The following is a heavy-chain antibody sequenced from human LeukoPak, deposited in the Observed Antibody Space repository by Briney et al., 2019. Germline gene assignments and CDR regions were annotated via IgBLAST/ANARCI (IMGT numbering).Heavy chain of an antibody. CDR3: AKDLMIPAASFDY. CDR2: IRYDGSNK. V-gene: IGHV3-30*02. D-gene: IGHD2-2*01. CDR1: GFTFSSYG. Sequence: GGSLRLSCAASGFTFSSYGMHWVRQAPGKGLEWVAFIRYDGSNKYYADSVKGRFTISRDNSKNTLYLQMNSLRAEDTAVYYCAKDLMIPAASFDYWGQGTLVTVSS. J-gene: IGHJ4*02.